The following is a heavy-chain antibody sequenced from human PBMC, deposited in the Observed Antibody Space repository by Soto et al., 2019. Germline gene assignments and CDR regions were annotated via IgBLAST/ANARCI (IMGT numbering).Heavy chain of an antibody. V-gene: IGHV1-2*04. J-gene: IGHJ4*02. CDR3: ARENTSKDGYDQGFDY. CDR2: INPNSGGT. D-gene: IGHD5-12*01. CDR1: GYTFTGYY. Sequence: ASVKVSCKASGYTFTGYYMHWVRQAPGQGLEWMGWINPNSGGTNYAQKFQGWVTMTRDTSISTAYMELSRLRSDDTAVYYCARENTSKDGYDQGFDYWGQGTLVTVSS.